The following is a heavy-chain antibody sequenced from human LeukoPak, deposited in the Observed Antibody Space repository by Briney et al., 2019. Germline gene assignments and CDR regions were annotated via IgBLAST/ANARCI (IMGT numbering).Heavy chain of an antibody. V-gene: IGHV3-30*18. CDR2: ISYDGSNK. CDR1: GFTFSSYG. Sequence: PGGSLRLSCAASGFTFSSYGMHWVRQAPGKGLEWVAVISYDGSNKYYADSVKGRFTISRDNSKNTLYLQMNSLRAEDTAVYYCAKATFATDCSSTSCYHDYWGQGTLVTVSS. D-gene: IGHD2-2*01. J-gene: IGHJ4*02. CDR3: AKATFATDCSSTSCYHDY.